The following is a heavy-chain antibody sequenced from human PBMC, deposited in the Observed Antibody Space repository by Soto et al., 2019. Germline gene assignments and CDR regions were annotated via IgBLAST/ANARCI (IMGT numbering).Heavy chain of an antibody. D-gene: IGHD3-22*01. V-gene: IGHV4-61*03. Sequence: QVQLQESGPGLVKPSETLSLTCSVSGGSVSNASFYWTWIRQAPGTGLEYIGYIFYTGVTNYNPSLRSRVTISLDTSKNHFSLKLNSMTAADTADYYCVRVLDSSWYADLWGRGTLVTVSS. CDR3: VRVLDSSWYADL. CDR1: GGSVSNASFY. CDR2: IFYTGVT. J-gene: IGHJ2*01.